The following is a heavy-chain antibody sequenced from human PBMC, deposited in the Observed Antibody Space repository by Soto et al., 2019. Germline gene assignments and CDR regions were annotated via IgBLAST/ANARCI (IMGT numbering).Heavy chain of an antibody. CDR2: IRSKANSYAT. V-gene: IGHV3-73*01. D-gene: IGHD5-12*01. Sequence: GGSLRLSCAASGFTFSGSAMHWVRQASGKGLEWVGRIRSKANSYATAYAASVKGRFTISRDDSKNTAYLQMNILKTEDTAVYYCTRHLRTERGYKLYWGKTTLVTGSS. CDR1: GFTFSGSA. J-gene: IGHJ4*02. CDR3: TRHLRTERGYKLY.